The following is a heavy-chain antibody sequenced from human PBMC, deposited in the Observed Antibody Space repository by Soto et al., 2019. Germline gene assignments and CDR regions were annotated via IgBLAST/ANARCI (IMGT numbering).Heavy chain of an antibody. V-gene: IGHV4-4*07. Sequence: QVQLQESGPGLVKTSETLSLTCTVSGASISGYYWSWIRKSAGKGLEWIGRIYATGTTDYNPSLKSRVMMSVDTSKKQFSLRLRSVTAADTAGYYCVRDGTKTLRDWFDPWGQGISVTVSS. J-gene: IGHJ5*02. CDR1: GASISGYY. CDR3: VRDGTKTLRDWFDP. D-gene: IGHD1-1*01. CDR2: IYATGTT.